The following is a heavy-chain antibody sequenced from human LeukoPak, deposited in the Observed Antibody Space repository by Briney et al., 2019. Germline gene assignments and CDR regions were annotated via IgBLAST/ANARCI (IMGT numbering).Heavy chain of an antibody. J-gene: IGHJ4*02. V-gene: IGHV1-2*06. D-gene: IGHD3-10*01. CDR1: GHSLTGYF. CDR3: ARLGLHGSGTYYFFDY. Sequence: ASVTVSCKAAGHSLTGYFIHWLRRSPGQRLGWWGRIDPNTGDTIYAQNFQGRVTVTSATSISTAYMELSRLTSDDTAVYFCARLGLHGSGTYYFFDYWGQGTLVTVSS. CDR2: IDPNTGDT.